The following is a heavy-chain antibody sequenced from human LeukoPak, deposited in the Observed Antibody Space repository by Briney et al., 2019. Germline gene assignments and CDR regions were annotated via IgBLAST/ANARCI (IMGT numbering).Heavy chain of an antibody. CDR3: ARALEWLLPPDY. J-gene: IGHJ4*02. D-gene: IGHD3-3*01. CDR2: ISSNGGST. V-gene: IGHV3-64*01. CDR1: GSTFSSYA. Sequence: GGSLRLSCAASGSTFSSYAMHWVRQAPGKGLEYVSAISSNGGSTYYANSVKGRFTISRDNSKNTLYLQMGSLRAEDMAVYYCARALEWLLPPDYWGQGTLVTVSS.